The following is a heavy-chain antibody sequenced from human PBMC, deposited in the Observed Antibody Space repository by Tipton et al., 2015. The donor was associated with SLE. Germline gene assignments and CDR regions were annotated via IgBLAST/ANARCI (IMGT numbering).Heavy chain of an antibody. Sequence: SLRLSCAASGFTVSSNYMSWVRQAPGKGLEWVSVIYSGGSTYYADSVKGRFTISRDNSKNTLYLQMNSLRAEDTAVYYCARGSHSSYYDYGMDVWGQGTTVTVSS. V-gene: IGHV3-53*05. CDR3: ARGSHSSYYDYGMDV. D-gene: IGHD4-11*01. J-gene: IGHJ6*02. CDR1: GFTVSSNY. CDR2: IYSGGST.